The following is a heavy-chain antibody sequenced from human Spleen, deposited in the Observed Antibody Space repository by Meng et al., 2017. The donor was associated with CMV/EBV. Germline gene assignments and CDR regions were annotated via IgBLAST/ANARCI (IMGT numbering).Heavy chain of an antibody. CDR2: IKSKTDGGTT. J-gene: IGHJ6*02. CDR1: DFAFAKAW. D-gene: IGHD1-26*01. Sequence: SDFAFAKAWKNWVRRAPGKGLEWVGLIKSKTDGGTTDYAAPVKGRFTISRDDSENTVYLQMNSLKIEDTAIYYCNTERVGSYYGMDVWGQGTAVTVSS. CDR3: NTERVGSYYGMDV. V-gene: IGHV3-15*07.